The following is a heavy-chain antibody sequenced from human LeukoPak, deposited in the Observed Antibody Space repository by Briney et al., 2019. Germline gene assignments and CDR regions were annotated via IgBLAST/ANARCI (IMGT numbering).Heavy chain of an antibody. Sequence: ASVKVSCKVSGYTLTELFMHWVRQAPGKGLEWMGGFHPEDGETIYAQKFQGRVTMTEDTSTDTAYMELSSLRSEDTAVYYCARGGLCSSTSCYAGIYYYGMDVWGKGTTVTVSS. CDR2: FHPEDGET. J-gene: IGHJ6*04. D-gene: IGHD2-2*01. CDR3: ARGGLCSSTSCYAGIYYYGMDV. V-gene: IGHV1-24*01. CDR1: GYTLTELF.